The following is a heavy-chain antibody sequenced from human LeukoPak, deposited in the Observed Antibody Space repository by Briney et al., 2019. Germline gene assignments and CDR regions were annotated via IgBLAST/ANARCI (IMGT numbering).Heavy chain of an antibody. J-gene: IGHJ6*03. CDR1: GGSISSYY. CDR2: IYYSGST. D-gene: IGHD3-10*01. CDR3: ARSASGSSGRYYYYYMDV. V-gene: IGHV4-59*08. Sequence: SETLSLTCTVSGGSISSYYWSWIRQPPGKGLEWIGYIYYSGSTNYNPSLKSRVTISVDTSKNLFSLKLSSVTAADTAVYYCARSASGSSGRYYYYYMDVWGKGTTVTISS.